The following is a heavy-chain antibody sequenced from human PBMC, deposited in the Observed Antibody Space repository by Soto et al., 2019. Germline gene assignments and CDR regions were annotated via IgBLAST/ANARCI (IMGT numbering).Heavy chain of an antibody. D-gene: IGHD2-2*01. Sequence: QLQLQESGPGLVKPSETLSLTCTVSGGSINSSNYYWGWIRQPPGKGLEWIGSIYYSGSTYYNPSLTSRVTISVDTSKNQFSLKLSSVTAADTAVYYCASLFHCSSTSCYYYYGMDVWGQGTTVTVSS. J-gene: IGHJ6*02. CDR3: ASLFHCSSTSCYYYYGMDV. CDR1: GGSINSSNYY. V-gene: IGHV4-39*01. CDR2: IYYSGST.